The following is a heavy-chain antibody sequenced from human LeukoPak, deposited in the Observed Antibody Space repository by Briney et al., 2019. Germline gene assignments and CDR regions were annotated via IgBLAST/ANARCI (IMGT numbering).Heavy chain of an antibody. CDR2: IKQDGSEK. V-gene: IGHV3-7*01. CDR1: GFTFSSYW. D-gene: IGHD3-22*01. J-gene: IGHJ4*02. Sequence: GGSLRLSCAASGFTFSSYWMSWVRQAPGKGLEWVANIKQDGSEKYYVDSVKGRFTISRDNAKNSLYLQMNSLRAEDTAVYYCARDQMYGSSGYYPFDYWGQGALVTVSS. CDR3: ARDQMYGSSGYYPFDY.